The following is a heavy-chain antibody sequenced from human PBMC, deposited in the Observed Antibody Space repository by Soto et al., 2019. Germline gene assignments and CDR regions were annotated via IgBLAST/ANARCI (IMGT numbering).Heavy chain of an antibody. V-gene: IGHV4-34*01. CDR1: GGSFSGYY. Sequence: SETLSLTCAVYGGSFSGYYWSWIRQPPGKGLEWIGEINHSGSTNYNPSLKSRVTISVDTSKNQFSLKLSSVTAADTAVYYCARYSSGWYAYWGQGTLVTVSS. J-gene: IGHJ4*02. CDR3: ARYSSGWYAY. CDR2: INHSGST. D-gene: IGHD6-19*01.